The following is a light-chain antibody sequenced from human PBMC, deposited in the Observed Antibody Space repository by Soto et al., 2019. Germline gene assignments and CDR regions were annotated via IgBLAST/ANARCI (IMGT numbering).Light chain of an antibody. Sequence: GLLLPPGTVSLSPSERATLSSRASQSLSRSALAWYQQKPGQAPRLLIYGASNRATGIPDRFSGSGSGTDFTLTISRLEPEDIAVYSCQPYSVSWTFGQGGMVDI. CDR1: QSLSRSA. V-gene: IGKV3-20*01. J-gene: IGKJ1*01. CDR2: GAS. CDR3: QPYSVSWT.